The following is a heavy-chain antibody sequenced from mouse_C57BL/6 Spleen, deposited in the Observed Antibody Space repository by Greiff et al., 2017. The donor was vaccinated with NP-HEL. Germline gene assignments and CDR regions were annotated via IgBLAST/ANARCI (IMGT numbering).Heavy chain of an antibody. J-gene: IGHJ3*01. CDR1: GYTFTDYE. V-gene: IGHV1-15*01. Sequence: VQLQQSGAELVRPGASVTLSCTASGYTFTDYEMHWVKQTPVHGLEWIGAIDPETGGTAYNQKFKGKAILTADKSSSTAYMELRSLTSEDSAVYYCTLITTVELGFAYWGQGTLVTVSA. D-gene: IGHD1-1*01. CDR2: IDPETGGT. CDR3: TLITTVELGFAY.